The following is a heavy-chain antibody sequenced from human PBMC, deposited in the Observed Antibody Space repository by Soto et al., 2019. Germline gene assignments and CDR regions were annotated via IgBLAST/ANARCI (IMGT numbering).Heavy chain of an antibody. D-gene: IGHD3-10*01. Sequence: QVHLQESGPDLVRPSETLSLTCSFFGGSISSDNWWSWVRQTPGKGLEWIGEIYHSGNTNYHPSLKSRVTISVDKSKNQFSLKVTSVTATDTALYYCARLSASSKLRGVVINWGQGTLVTVSS. V-gene: IGHV4-4*02. CDR1: GGSISSDNW. CDR2: IYHSGNT. CDR3: ARLSASSKLRGVVIN. J-gene: IGHJ4*02.